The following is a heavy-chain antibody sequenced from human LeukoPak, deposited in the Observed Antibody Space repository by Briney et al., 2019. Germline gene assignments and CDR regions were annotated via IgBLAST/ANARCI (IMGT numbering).Heavy chain of an antibody. CDR2: IYGDGSFT. D-gene: IGHD3-16*01. V-gene: IGHV3-74*01. Sequence: GGSLRLSCAASGFTFSNFWMHWVRQAPGKGLVWVALIYGDGSFTRYADSVKGRFTISRDNAKNSLYLQMSNLRAEDTAVYFCARGGGLDVWGQGATVTVSS. CDR3: ARGGGLDV. CDR1: GFTFSNFW. J-gene: IGHJ6*02.